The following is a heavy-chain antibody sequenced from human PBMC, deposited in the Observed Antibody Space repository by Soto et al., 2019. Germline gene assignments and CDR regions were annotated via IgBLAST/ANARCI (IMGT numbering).Heavy chain of an antibody. CDR1: GGSISSNIYY. D-gene: IGHD6-13*01. CDR2: IHYSGST. V-gene: IGHV4-39*07. J-gene: IGHJ3*02. CDR3: ARDRYSSSWYSAFDI. Sequence: SETLSLTCTVSGGSISSNIYYWCWIRHPPGKGLEWIGNIHYSGSTYYDSSLKSRVTISVDTSKNQFSLKLSSVTAADTAVYYCARDRYSSSWYSAFDIWGHGTMVTVSS.